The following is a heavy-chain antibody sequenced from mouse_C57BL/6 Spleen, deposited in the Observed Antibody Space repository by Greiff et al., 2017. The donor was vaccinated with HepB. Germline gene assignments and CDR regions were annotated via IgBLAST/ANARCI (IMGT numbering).Heavy chain of an antibody. Sequence: QVQLQQSGAELVKPGASVKLSCKASGYTFTSYWMHWVKQRPGQGLEWIGMIHPNSGSTNYNEKFKSKATLTVDKSSSTAYMQLSSLTSEDSAVYYCARRGYYGRGYFDVWGTGTTVTVSS. J-gene: IGHJ1*03. CDR1: GYTFTSYW. V-gene: IGHV1-64*01. CDR2: IHPNSGST. D-gene: IGHD1-1*01. CDR3: ARRGYYGRGYFDV.